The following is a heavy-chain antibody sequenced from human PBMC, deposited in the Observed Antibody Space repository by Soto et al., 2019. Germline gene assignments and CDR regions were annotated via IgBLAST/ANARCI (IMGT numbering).Heavy chain of an antibody. CDR1: GGSIGGYY. Sequence: SETLSLTCTVSGGSIGGYYGSWIRQPPGKGLEWIGYIYYSGSTNYNPSLKSRVTISVDTSKNQFSLKLSSVTAADTAVYYCARESYYYDSSGYQYWGQGTLVTVSS. V-gene: IGHV4-59*01. CDR2: IYYSGST. J-gene: IGHJ4*02. CDR3: ARESYYYDSSGYQY. D-gene: IGHD3-22*01.